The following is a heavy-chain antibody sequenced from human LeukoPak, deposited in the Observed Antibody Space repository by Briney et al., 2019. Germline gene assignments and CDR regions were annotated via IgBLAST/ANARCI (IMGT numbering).Heavy chain of an antibody. CDR2: INEDGSER. CDR3: VTDRDRDWRKRFDY. V-gene: IGHV3-7*01. J-gene: IGHJ4*02. CDR1: GFSFTTHW. D-gene: IGHD5-24*01. Sequence: GGSLRLSCAASGFSFTTHWMNWFRQAPGKGLEWVPTINEDGSERNYVDSVRGRFTISRDNTANPLYLQMNGLGAEDTAVYYCVTDRDRDWRKRFDYWGQGALVIVSS.